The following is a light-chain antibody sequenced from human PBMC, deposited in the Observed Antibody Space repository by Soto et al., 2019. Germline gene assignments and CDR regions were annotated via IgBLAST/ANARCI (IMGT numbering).Light chain of an antibody. CDR2: EGG. CDR3: CSYAGRNTWV. J-gene: IGLJ3*02. V-gene: IGLV2-23*01. Sequence: QSALTQPASVSGSPGQSITISCTGTRSDIGTYNLVSWYQHHPGKAPKVMIYEGGKRPSGVSNRFSGSQSGDTASLTISGLQAEDEGDYYCCSYAGRNTWVFGGGTKLTVL. CDR1: RSDIGTYNL.